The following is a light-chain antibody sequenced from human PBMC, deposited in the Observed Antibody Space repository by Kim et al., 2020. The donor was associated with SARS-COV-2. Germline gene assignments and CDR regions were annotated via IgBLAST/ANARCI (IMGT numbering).Light chain of an antibody. J-gene: IGLJ2*01. CDR3: QSYDSSNNHGG. CDR2: EDN. Sequence: NFMLTQPHSVSESPGKTVTISCTRSSGSIASNYVQWYQQRPGSAPTTVIYEDNQRPSGVPDRFSGSIDSSSNSASLTISGLKTEDEADYYCQSYDSSNNHGGFGGGTQLTVL. CDR1: SGSIASNY. V-gene: IGLV6-57*04.